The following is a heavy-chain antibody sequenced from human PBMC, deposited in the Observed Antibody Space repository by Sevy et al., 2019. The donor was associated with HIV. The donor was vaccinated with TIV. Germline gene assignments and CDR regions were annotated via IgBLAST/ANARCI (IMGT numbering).Heavy chain of an antibody. D-gene: IGHD4-17*01. CDR1: GYTFTRYG. CDR2: ISAYNGNT. J-gene: IGHJ4*02. Sequence: ASVKVSCKASGYTFTRYGISWVRQAPGQGLEWMGWISAYNGNTNYAQKLQGRVTMTTDTSTSTAYMELRSLRSDDTAVYYCARDKPLATVTTRGDIDYWGQGTLVTVSS. V-gene: IGHV1-18*04. CDR3: ARDKPLATVTTRGDIDY.